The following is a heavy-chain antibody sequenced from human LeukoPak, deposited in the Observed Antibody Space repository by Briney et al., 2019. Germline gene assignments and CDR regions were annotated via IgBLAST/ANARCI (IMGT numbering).Heavy chain of an antibody. CDR2: ISSSGSTI. CDR1: GFTFDDYG. J-gene: IGHJ4*02. V-gene: IGHV3-48*03. CDR3: ARESDDSSGYYYRRLHYFDY. Sequence: GGSLRLSCAVSGFTFDDYGMSWVRQAPGKGLEWVSYISSSGSTIYYADSVKGRFTISRDNAKNSLYLQMNSLRAEDTAIYYCARESDDSSGYYYRRLHYFDYWGQGTLVTVSS. D-gene: IGHD3-22*01.